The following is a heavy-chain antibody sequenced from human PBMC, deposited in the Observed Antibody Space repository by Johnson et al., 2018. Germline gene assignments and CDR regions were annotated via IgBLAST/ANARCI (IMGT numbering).Heavy chain of an antibody. J-gene: IGHJ3*02. Sequence: VQLVESGGGVVQPGRSLRLSCAASGFTFSSYGMHWVRQAPGKGLEWVAVISYDGSNKYYADSVKGRFTISRDNSKNTLYLQMNSRRAEDTAVYYCAKEGYGDYVGAFDIWGQGTMVTVSS. CDR2: ISYDGSNK. D-gene: IGHD4-17*01. CDR3: AKEGYGDYVGAFDI. V-gene: IGHV3-30*18. CDR1: GFTFSSYG.